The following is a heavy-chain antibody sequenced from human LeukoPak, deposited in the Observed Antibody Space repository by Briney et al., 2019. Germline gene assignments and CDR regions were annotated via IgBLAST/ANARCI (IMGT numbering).Heavy chain of an antibody. V-gene: IGHV3-7*04. J-gene: IGHJ6*03. CDR1: GFTFSRYY. CDR3: ARVIVFRGYMDV. D-gene: IGHD1-26*01. CDR2: IKQDGSEK. Sequence: GGSLRLSCAASGFTFSRYYMTWVRQAPGKGLEWVANIKQDGSEKFYVDSVKGRFTISRDNAKNSLFLQMNSLRAEDTAVYYCARVIVFRGYMDVWGKGTTVTVSS.